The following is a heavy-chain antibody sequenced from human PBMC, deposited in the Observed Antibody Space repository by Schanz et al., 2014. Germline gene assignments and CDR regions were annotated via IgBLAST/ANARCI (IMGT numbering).Heavy chain of an antibody. CDR3: ARLGITGTTVFY. V-gene: IGHV4-34*01. D-gene: IGHD1-20*01. J-gene: IGHJ4*02. CDR1: GGPFSGYF. Sequence: QVQLQQWGAGLLKPSETLSLTCAVYGGPFSGYFWSWIRQSPGKGLEWLGSAYYRGSTYYSPSLKSGASISMAGPKRQFPWRLPSMTAADTAVYYCARLGITGTTVFYWGQGTLVTVSS. CDR2: AYYRGST.